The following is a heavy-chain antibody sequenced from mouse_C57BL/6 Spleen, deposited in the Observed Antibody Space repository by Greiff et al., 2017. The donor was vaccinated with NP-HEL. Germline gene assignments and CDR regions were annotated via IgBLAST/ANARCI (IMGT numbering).Heavy chain of an antibody. CDR1: GFNIKDDY. CDR3: TTRISYGYDEAWFAY. CDR2: IDPENGDT. V-gene: IGHV14-4*01. J-gene: IGHJ3*01. Sequence: EVQLQESGAELVRPGASVKLSCTASGFNIKDDYMHWVKQRPEQGLEWIGWIDPENGDTEYASKFRGKATITADTSSNTAYLQLSSLTSEDTAVYYCTTRISYGYDEAWFAYWGQGTLVTVSA. D-gene: IGHD2-2*01.